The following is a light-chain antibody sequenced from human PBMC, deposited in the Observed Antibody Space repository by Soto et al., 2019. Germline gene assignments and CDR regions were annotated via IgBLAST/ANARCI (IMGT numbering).Light chain of an antibody. CDR2: TAS. V-gene: IGKV1-39*01. Sequence: DIQMTQSPSSLSASVGDRVTITCRASQSISWYLNWYQQKPGKAPKLLIYTASSLQSGVPSRFSGSGSGTDFTLTITSLQPEDFATYYCQQSFSTLWTFGQGTKVENK. J-gene: IGKJ1*01. CDR1: QSISWY. CDR3: QQSFSTLWT.